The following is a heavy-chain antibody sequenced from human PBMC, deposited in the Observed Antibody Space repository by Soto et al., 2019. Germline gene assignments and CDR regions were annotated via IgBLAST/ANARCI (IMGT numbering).Heavy chain of an antibody. D-gene: IGHD3-16*01. Sequence: EVQLVESGGGLVEPGGSLRLSCAASGFTFNGAWMNWVRQGPGKGLEWVGRVKSKVDGETIDYAAPVKGRFTISRDDSRNMVYLQMNSLSTEDTAMYYCSADLPDWGAYAFDYWGHGALVTVS. CDR3: SADLPDWGAYAFDY. CDR2: VKSKVDGETI. J-gene: IGHJ4*01. CDR1: GFTFNGAW. V-gene: IGHV3-15*07.